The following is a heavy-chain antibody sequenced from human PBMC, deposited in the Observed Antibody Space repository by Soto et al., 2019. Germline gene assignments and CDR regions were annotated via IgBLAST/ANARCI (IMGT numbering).Heavy chain of an antibody. J-gene: IGHJ4*02. CDR2: INSDGSST. D-gene: IGHD6-13*01. V-gene: IGHV3-74*01. CDR3: ARERGKAAAVHFDY. Sequence: EVQLVESGGGLVQPGGSLRLSCAASGFTFSSYWMHWVRQAPGKGLVWVSRINSDGSSTSYADSVKGRFTISRDNAKNTLYLQMNSLRAEDTAMYSCARERGKAAAVHFDYWGQGTLVTVSS. CDR1: GFTFSSYW.